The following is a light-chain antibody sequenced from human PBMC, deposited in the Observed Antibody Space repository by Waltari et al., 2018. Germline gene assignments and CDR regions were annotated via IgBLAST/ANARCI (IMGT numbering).Light chain of an antibody. CDR1: QSISSY. CDR3: QQSYSTPLT. J-gene: IGKJ4*01. Sequence: DIQMTQSPSSLSASVGDRVTITCRASQSISSYLNWYQQKPGKAPKLLIYAASSVQSGVPSRFSGSGSGTDFILTISSLQPEDFATYHCQQSYSTPLTCGGGTKVEIK. V-gene: IGKV1-39*01. CDR2: AAS.